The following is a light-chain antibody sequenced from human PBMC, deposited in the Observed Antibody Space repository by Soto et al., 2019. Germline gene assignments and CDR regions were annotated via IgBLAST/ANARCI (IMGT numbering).Light chain of an antibody. V-gene: IGKV3-15*01. CDR2: GAS. Sequence: EIVMTQSPATLSVSPGERATLSCRASQNVSSNLAWYQQKPGQAPRLLISGASTRATGIPARFSGSGSGTEFTLTISSLQSEDFAVYYCQQYNYWPPWTFGQGTKVEIK. J-gene: IGKJ1*01. CDR1: QNVSSN. CDR3: QQYNYWPPWT.